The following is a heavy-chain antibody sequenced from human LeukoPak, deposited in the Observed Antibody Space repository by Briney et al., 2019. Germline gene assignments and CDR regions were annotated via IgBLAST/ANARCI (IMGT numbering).Heavy chain of an antibody. V-gene: IGHV3-23*01. CDR1: GFTFSSYA. D-gene: IGHD3-10*01. CDR3: AKGHYYGSGSLTFDY. Sequence: PGGSLRPSCAASGFTFSSYAMSWVRQAPGKGLEWVSAISGSGGSTYYADSVKGRFTISRDNSKNTLYLQMNSLRAEDTAVYYCAKGHYYGSGSLTFDYWGQGTLVTVSS. CDR2: ISGSGGST. J-gene: IGHJ4*02.